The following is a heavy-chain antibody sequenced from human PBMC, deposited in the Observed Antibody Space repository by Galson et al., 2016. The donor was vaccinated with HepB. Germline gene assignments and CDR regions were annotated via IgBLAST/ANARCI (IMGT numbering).Heavy chain of an antibody. CDR1: GFTFSNHG. CDR3: AKDYCTSDNCYVDGHYFDY. CDR2: IWNDGSYK. D-gene: IGHD2-15*01. V-gene: IGHV3-33*06. J-gene: IGHJ4*02. Sequence: SLRLSCAASGFTFSNHGMHWVRQAPGKGLEWVAVIWNDGSYKYYSDSVKGRFTISRDNFKNTVYLEMNSLSVEDTALYYCAKDYCTSDNCYVDGHYFDYWGQGMLVTVSS.